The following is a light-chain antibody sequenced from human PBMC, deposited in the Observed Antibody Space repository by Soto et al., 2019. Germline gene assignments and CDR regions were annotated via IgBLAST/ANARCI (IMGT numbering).Light chain of an antibody. CDR1: SSDIGGYNY. CDR2: DVS. V-gene: IGLV2-14*03. J-gene: IGLJ2*01. Sequence: QSALTQPASVSGSPGQSITISCTGTSSDIGGYNYVSWYQQHPGKAPKLMIYDVSNRPSGVSNRSSGSKSGNTASLTISGLQAEDEADYYCNSYTSSSNLVFGGGTKVTVL. CDR3: NSYTSSSNLV.